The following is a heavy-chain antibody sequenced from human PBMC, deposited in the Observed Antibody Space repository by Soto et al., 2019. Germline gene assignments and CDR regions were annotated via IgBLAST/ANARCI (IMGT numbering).Heavy chain of an antibody. CDR3: ARVNPGELLLFDY. D-gene: IGHD1-26*01. Sequence: SETLSLPCTVSGGSISSYYWSWIRQPPGKGLEWIGYIYYSGSTNYNPSLKSRVTISVDTSKNQSSLKLRSVTAADTAVYYCARVNPGELLLFDYWGQGTLVTVSS. CDR1: GGSISSYY. J-gene: IGHJ4*02. V-gene: IGHV4-59*01. CDR2: IYYSGST.